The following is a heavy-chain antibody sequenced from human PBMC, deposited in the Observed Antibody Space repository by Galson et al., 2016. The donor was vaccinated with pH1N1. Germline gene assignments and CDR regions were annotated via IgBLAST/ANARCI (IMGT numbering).Heavy chain of an antibody. V-gene: IGHV1-46*02. Sequence: SVKVSRKASGVIFNNYAISWVRQAPGKGLEWMGVIDPSGGRTTYAQKFQARVTMTRDTSTSTFSMDLSSLKAEDTAVYYCTTDLGRRREYWGQGNLVTVSS. J-gene: IGHJ4*02. CDR2: IDPSGGRT. CDR3: TTDLGRRREY. D-gene: IGHD3/OR15-3a*01. CDR1: GVIFNNYA.